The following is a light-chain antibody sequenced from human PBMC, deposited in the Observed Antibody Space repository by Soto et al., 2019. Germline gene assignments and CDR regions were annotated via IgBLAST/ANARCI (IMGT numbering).Light chain of an antibody. V-gene: IGKV4-1*01. CDR3: QQYYTSPTWT. CDR1: QSVLYSSNNKNY. J-gene: IGKJ1*01. Sequence: DIVMTQSPVSLAVFLGERATINCKSSQSVLYSSNNKNYVAWYQQKPGQPPKLLIYWASTRESGVPDRFSGSGYGTDFTLTISSVQAEDVAVYHCQQYYTSPTWTFGQRTKVDIK. CDR2: WAS.